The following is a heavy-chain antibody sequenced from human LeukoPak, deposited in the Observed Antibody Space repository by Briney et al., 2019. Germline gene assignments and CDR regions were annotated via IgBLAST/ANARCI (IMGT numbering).Heavy chain of an antibody. V-gene: IGHV3-48*01. D-gene: IGHD6-19*01. CDR3: ARGSSGWYFDAFDI. Sequence: PGGSLRLSCAGSGFTFSSYSMNWVRQAPGKGLEWVSYISSSSSTIYYADSVKGRFTISRDNAKNSLYLQMNSLRAEDTAVYYCARGSSGWYFDAFDIWGQGTMVTVSS. J-gene: IGHJ3*02. CDR2: ISSSSSTI. CDR1: GFTFSSYS.